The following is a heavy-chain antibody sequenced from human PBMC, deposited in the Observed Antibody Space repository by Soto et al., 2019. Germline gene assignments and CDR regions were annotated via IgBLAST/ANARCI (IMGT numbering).Heavy chain of an antibody. CDR3: AXXXXXXXXXYNLSEHHFDY. J-gene: IGHJ4*02. CDR2: INVANGDI. Sequence: ASVKVSCKGSGYSFANYAMHWVRQAPGQRLEWMGWINVANGDIKYSQKIQGRATIARDTSTSTAYMELRSLRSDDTAVYYCAXXXXXXXXXYNLSEHHFDYWGQGTLVTVSS. D-gene: IGHD3-10*01. CDR1: GYSFANYA. V-gene: IGHV1-3*01.